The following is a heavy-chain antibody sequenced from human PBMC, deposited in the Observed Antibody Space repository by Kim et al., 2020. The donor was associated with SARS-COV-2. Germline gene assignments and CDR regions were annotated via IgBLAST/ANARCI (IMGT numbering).Heavy chain of an antibody. V-gene: IGHV3-21*01. D-gene: IGHD3-9*01. J-gene: IGHJ6*02. CDR3: ARGTAEPWFDWASRGGYYYYGMGV. CDR1: GFTFSSYS. Sequence: GGSLRLSCAASGFTFSSYSMNWVRQAPGKGLEWVSSISSSSSYIYYADSVKGRFTISRDNAKNSLYLQMNSLRAEDTAVYYCARGTAEPWFDWASRGGYYYYGMGVWGQGTTVTVSS. CDR2: ISSSSSYI.